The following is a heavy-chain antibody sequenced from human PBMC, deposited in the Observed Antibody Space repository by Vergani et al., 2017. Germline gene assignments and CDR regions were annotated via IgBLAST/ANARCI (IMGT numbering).Heavy chain of an antibody. CDR3: ARDGNRLAFDI. D-gene: IGHD1-26*01. J-gene: IGHJ3*02. V-gene: IGHV3-30-3*01. CDR2: ISYDGSNK. Sequence: QVQLVESGGGVVQPGRSLRLSCAASGFTFSSYTMHWVRQAPGKGLEWVAVISYDGSNKYYADSVKGRFTLSRDNSKNTLYLQMNSLRAEDTAVYDCARDGNRLAFDIWGQGTMVTVSS. CDR1: GFTFSSYT.